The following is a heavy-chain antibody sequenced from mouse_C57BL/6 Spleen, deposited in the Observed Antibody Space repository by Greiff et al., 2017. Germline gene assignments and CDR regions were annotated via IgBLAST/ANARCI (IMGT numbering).Heavy chain of an antibody. D-gene: IGHD1-1*01. Sequence: VQLQQPGAELVKPGASVKMSCKASGYTFTSYWITWVKQRPGQGLEWIGEIYPGSGSTNYNEKFKSKATLPVDPSSSTAYMQLSSLTSEDSAVYYCARQGGLLAWYCEGWGTGTTVTVAS. J-gene: IGHJ1*03. CDR1: GYTFTSYW. V-gene: IGHV1-55*01. CDR2: IYPGSGST. CDR3: ARQGGLLAWYCEG.